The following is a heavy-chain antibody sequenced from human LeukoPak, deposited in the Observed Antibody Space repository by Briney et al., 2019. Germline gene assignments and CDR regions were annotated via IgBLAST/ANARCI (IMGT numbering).Heavy chain of an antibody. CDR1: GFRFDDYP. CDR3: ARDRPFTYYDSTGVLEY. J-gene: IGHJ4*02. V-gene: IGHV3-43*02. Sequence: GGSLRLSCAASGFRFDDYPMHWVRQAPGRGLEWVSLISGDGGGTYYNDSVKGRFTTSRENSKNSLFLQMNNLRTEDTALYFCARDRPFTYYDSTGVLEYWGQGTLVTVSS. D-gene: IGHD3-22*01. CDR2: ISGDGGGT.